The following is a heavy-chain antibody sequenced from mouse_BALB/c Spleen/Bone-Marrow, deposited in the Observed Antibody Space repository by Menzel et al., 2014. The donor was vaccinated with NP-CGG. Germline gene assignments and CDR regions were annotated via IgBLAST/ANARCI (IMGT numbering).Heavy chain of an antibody. CDR3: ARGGGHYFDY. Sequence: VQLQQSGPELVKPGASVKMSCKASGYTFTSYILHWVKQKPGQGLEWIGYINPYNDGTKYNEKFKGKATLTSDKFSSATHMELSSLTSEDSAVYYCARGGGHYFDYWGQGTTLTVSS. V-gene: IGHV1-14*01. J-gene: IGHJ2*01. CDR2: INPYNDGT. CDR1: GYTFTSYI.